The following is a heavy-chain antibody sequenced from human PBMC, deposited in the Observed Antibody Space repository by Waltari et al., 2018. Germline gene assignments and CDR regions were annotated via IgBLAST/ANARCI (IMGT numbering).Heavy chain of an antibody. Sequence: GTLSLTCTVSGGAISTYYWSWIRQPPGKGLEWIANIFYSGDTHYNPSLKSRVTMSVDTSKNQFSLKLSSVTAADTAVYFCARVANSGYDDRGHFDFWGQGTLVTVSS. CDR1: GGAISTYY. D-gene: IGHD5-12*01. CDR3: ARVANSGYDDRGHFDF. V-gene: IGHV4-59*01. CDR2: IFYSGDT. J-gene: IGHJ4*02.